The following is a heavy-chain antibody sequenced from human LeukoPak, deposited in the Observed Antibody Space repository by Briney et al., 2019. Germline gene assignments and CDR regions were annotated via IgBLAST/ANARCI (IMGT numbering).Heavy chain of an antibody. CDR3: ARAPAGCSSTSCYLDAFDI. CDR1: GYTFTGYY. V-gene: IGHV1-69*04. Sequence: ASVKVSCKASGYTFTGYYMHWVRQAPGQGLEWMGRIIPILGIANYAQKFQGRVTITADKSTSTAYMELSSLRSEDTAVYYCARAPAGCSSTSCYLDAFDIWGQGTMVTVSS. D-gene: IGHD2-2*01. J-gene: IGHJ3*02. CDR2: IIPILGIA.